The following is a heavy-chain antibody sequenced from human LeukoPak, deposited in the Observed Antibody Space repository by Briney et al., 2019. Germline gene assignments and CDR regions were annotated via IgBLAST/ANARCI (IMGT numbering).Heavy chain of an antibody. V-gene: IGHV1-2*02. D-gene: IGHD1/OR15-1a*01. J-gene: IGHJ3*01. CDR2: LNPTSGAT. CDR1: GYTFTDYY. CDR3: AREFRTTTWSFDAFDL. Sequence: GASVKVSCKASGYTFTDYYMYWVRQAPGQGLDWVGWLNPTSGATNYAQKFQGRVTMTRDTSNNTSYMELSRLRSDDTAVYYCAREFRTTTWSFDAFDLWGQGTMVTVSS.